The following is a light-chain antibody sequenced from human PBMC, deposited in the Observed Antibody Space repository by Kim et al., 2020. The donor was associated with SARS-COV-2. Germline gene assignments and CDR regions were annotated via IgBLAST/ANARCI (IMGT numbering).Light chain of an antibody. CDR2: LNSDGSH. CDR3: QTWGTGIRV. CDR1: SGHSSYA. Sequence: QLVLTQSPSASASLGASVKLTCTLSSGHSSYAIAWHQQQPEKGPRFLMRLNSDGSHRKGDGIPDRFSGSSSGAERYLTISGLQSEDEADYYCQTWGTGIRVFGGGTQLTVL. V-gene: IGLV4-69*01. J-gene: IGLJ3*02.